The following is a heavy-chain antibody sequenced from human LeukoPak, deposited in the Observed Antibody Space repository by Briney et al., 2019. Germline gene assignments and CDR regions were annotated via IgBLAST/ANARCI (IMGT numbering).Heavy chain of an antibody. D-gene: IGHD2-2*01. V-gene: IGHV3-23*01. J-gene: IGHJ4*02. CDR1: GFTFSSYP. CDR3: AARPLMPPRFDY. Sequence: PGGSLRLSCAASGFTFSSYPMSWVRQAPGKGLQWVSAISGGGGSTYYADSVKGRFTISRDNSKSTLYLQINSLRADDTAIYYCAARPLMPPRFDYWGQGILVTASS. CDR2: ISGGGGST.